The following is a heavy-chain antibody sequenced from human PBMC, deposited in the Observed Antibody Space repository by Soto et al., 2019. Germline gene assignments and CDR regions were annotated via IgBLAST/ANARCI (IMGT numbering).Heavy chain of an antibody. CDR2: ISYDGSNK. V-gene: IGHV3-30-3*01. J-gene: IGHJ6*02. D-gene: IGHD1-26*01. CDR1: GFTFSSYA. Sequence: PGGSLRLSCAASGFTFSSYAMHWVRQAPGKGLEWVAVISYDGSNKYYADSVKGRFTISRDNSKNTLYLQMNSLRAEDTAVYYCASGSYSEYYYYGMDVWGQGTTVTVSS. CDR3: ASGSYSEYYYYGMDV.